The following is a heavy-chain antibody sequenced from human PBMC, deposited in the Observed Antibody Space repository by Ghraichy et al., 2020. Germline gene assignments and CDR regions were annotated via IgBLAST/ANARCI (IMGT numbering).Heavy chain of an antibody. V-gene: IGHV1-2*02. D-gene: IGHD2-15*01. CDR1: GYTFTDFY. Sequence: ASVKVSCKASGYTFTDFYMHWVRQAPGQGLEWMGFINPNSGVTNYAHKFHGRVTMTRDTSISTAYMELSSLRSDDKAVYYCARGYCGGGSCYLFDYWGQETLVTVSS. CDR3: ARGYCGGGSCYLFDY. J-gene: IGHJ4*02. CDR2: INPNSGVT.